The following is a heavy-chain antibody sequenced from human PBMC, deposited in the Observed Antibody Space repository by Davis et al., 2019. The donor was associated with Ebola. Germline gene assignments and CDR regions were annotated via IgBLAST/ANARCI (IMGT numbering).Heavy chain of an antibody. Sequence: AASVKVSCKASGGTFSSYAISWVRQAPGQGLEWMGGIIPIFGTANYAQKFQGRVTITADESTSTAYMELSSLRSEDTAVYYCARGKGYSSSWMEWYYYYGMDVWGKGTTVTVSS. CDR3: ARGKGYSSSWMEWYYYYGMDV. V-gene: IGHV1-69*13. D-gene: IGHD6-13*01. CDR2: IIPIFGTA. J-gene: IGHJ6*04. CDR1: GGTFSSYA.